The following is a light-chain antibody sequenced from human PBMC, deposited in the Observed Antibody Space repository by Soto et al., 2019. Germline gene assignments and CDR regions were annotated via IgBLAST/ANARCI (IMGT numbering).Light chain of an antibody. V-gene: IGLV3-27*01. CDR3: YSATDNDLGV. CDR1: ILAKKY. J-gene: IGLJ2*01. Sequence: SYELTQPSSVSVSPGQTARITCSGDILAKKYTRWFQQKPGQAPLLLIYKDSEWPSGIPERFSGSSSGTTVTLTISGAQVDDEADYYCYSATDNDLGVFGGGTKLTVL. CDR2: KDS.